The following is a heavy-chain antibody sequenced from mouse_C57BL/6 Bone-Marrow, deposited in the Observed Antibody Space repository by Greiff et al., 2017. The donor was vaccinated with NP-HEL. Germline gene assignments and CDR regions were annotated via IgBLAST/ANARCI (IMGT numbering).Heavy chain of an antibody. Sequence: EVQGVESGGDLVKPGGSLKLSCAASGFTFSSYGMSWVRQTPDKRLEWVATISSGGSYTYYPDSVKGRFTISRDNAKNTLYLQMSSLKSEDTAMYYWARTYGNSFAYWGQGTLVTVSA. V-gene: IGHV5-6*01. CDR2: ISSGGSYT. CDR3: ARTYGNSFAY. J-gene: IGHJ3*01. D-gene: IGHD2-10*02. CDR1: GFTFSSYG.